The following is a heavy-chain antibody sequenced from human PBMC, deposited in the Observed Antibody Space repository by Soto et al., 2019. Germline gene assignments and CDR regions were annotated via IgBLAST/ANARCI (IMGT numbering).Heavy chain of an antibody. Sequence: GGSLRLSCAASGFSVSSSHMIWVRQAPGKGLEWVSVIYSGGATYYAVSVKGRFTISRDRSKNTVYLQMDGLRTEDTAVYYCAKDGRAVAPYYYYGMDVWGHGTTVTVSS. CDR3: AKDGRAVAPYYYYGMDV. CDR1: GFSVSSSH. CDR2: IYSGGAT. V-gene: IGHV3-53*01. J-gene: IGHJ6*02. D-gene: IGHD6-19*01.